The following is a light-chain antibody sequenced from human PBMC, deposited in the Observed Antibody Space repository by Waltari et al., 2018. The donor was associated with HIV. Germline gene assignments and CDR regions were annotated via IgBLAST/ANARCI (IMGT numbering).Light chain of an antibody. CDR3: ETLDDNLNGPV. CDR1: SSNIGNNA. J-gene: IGLJ2*01. V-gene: IGLV1-44*01. CDR2: SNN. Sequence: QSVLPQPPSASGTPGQRVTISCSASSSNIGNNAVSWYQQFPGTAPKLLIYSNNQRPSGVPDRFSGSKSGTSASLAISGLQSEDEANYYCETLDDNLNGPVFGGGTKLTVL.